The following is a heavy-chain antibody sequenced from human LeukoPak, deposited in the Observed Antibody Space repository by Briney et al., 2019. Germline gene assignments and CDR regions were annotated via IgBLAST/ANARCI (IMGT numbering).Heavy chain of an antibody. V-gene: IGHV3-21*01. Sequence: GGSLRLSCAASGFTFSRYSMDWVRQAPGKALECVSSVTSGSNDINYADSVEGRFTISRDNARNSLYLQMNSLKAEDTAVYYCARDSLAGIRYGMDVWGQGTTVTVSS. D-gene: IGHD6-19*01. CDR2: VTSGSNDI. J-gene: IGHJ6*02. CDR1: GFTFSRYS. CDR3: ARDSLAGIRYGMDV.